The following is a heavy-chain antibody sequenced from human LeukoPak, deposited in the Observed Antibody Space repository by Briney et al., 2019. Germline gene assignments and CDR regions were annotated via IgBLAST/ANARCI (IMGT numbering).Heavy chain of an antibody. CDR2: IYYSGST. CDR3: ARLTHHIRLWNYFDY. J-gene: IGHJ4*02. Sequence: TLSLTCTVSGGSISSGGYYWSWIRQHPGKGLEWIGYIYYSGSTYYNPSLKSRVTISVDTSKNQFSLKLSSVTAADTAVYYCARLTHHIRLWNYFDYWGQGTLVTVSS. CDR1: GGSISSGGYY. V-gene: IGHV4-31*03. D-gene: IGHD5-18*01.